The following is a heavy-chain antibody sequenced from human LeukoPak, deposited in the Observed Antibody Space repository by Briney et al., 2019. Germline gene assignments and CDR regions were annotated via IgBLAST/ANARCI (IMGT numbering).Heavy chain of an antibody. CDR2: IYSGGST. CDR1: GFTVSSDY. V-gene: IGHV3-66*01. CDR3: ARGFSGTWYIDY. J-gene: IGHJ4*02. Sequence: GGSLRLSCAASGFTVSSDYMSWVRQAPGKGLDWVSVIYSGGSTYYADSVKGRFTISRDNSKTTVYLQMNSLRAEDTAVYFCARGFSGTWYIDYWGQGTLVTVSS. D-gene: IGHD6-13*01.